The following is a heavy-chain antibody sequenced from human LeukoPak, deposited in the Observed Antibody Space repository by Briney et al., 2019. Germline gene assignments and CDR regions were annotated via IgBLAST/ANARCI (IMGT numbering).Heavy chain of an antibody. V-gene: IGHV3-23*01. Sequence: PGGSRGLSCAASGFTFSSYAMSWVGQAPGKGLEWVSALAASGGSTFYVDSVKGRFTVSRDNSKNTLYLQMNSLRAEDTAVYYCAKNQGDYDSGTYSNWFDPWGQGTLVTVSS. CDR3: AKNQGDYDSGTYSNWFDP. J-gene: IGHJ5*02. CDR1: GFTFSSYA. D-gene: IGHD3-22*01. CDR2: LAASGGST.